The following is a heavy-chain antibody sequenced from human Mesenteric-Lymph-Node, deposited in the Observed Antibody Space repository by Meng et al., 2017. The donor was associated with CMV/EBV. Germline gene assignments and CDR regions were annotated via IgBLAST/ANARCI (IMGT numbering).Heavy chain of an antibody. CDR2: ITSRSSYI. CDR1: GFPLENFG. V-gene: IGHV3-21*01. J-gene: IGHJ6*02. D-gene: IGHD1-26*01. Sequence: GESLKISCAASGFPLENFGMTWVRQAPGKGLEWVSCITSRSSYIYYSDSVKGRFTISRDDANYSLYLQMNSLRAEDTAVYYCARAFRPELLYYYYYYGMDVWGQGTTVTVSS. CDR3: ARAFRPELLYYYYYYGMDV.